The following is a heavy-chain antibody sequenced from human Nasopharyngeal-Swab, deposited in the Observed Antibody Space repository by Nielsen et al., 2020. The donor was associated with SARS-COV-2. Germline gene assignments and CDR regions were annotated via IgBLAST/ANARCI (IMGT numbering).Heavy chain of an antibody. Sequence: VRQAPGQRLEWMGGFDPEDGETIYAQKFQGRVTMTEDTSTDTAYMELSSLRSEDTAVYYCATTGYHHYYYYMDVWGKGTTVTVSS. CDR3: ATTGYHHYYYYMDV. CDR2: FDPEDGET. V-gene: IGHV1-24*01. J-gene: IGHJ6*03. D-gene: IGHD5-12*01.